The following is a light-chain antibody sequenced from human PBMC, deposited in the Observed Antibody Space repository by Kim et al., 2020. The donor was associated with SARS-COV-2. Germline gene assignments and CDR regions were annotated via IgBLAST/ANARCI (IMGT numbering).Light chain of an antibody. CDR1: SSNIAKNS. V-gene: IGLV1-51*01. CDR3: GAWDSSLSGVV. J-gene: IGLJ2*01. CDR2: DNN. Sequence: GQLVTISCSGSSSNIAKNSVAWYQQFPGTVPKLLIYDNNNRPSGIPDRFSGSKSGTSATLGITGLQTGDEADYYCGAWDSSLSGVVFGGGTQLTVL.